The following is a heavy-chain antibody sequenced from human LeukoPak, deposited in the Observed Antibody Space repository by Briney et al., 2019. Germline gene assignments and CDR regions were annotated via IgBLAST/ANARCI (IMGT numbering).Heavy chain of an antibody. D-gene: IGHD2-15*01. CDR2: ISAYNGNT. V-gene: IGHV1-18*01. CDR1: GYTFTSYG. Sequence: ASVKVSCKASGYTFTSYGISWVRQAPGQGLEWMGWISAYNGNTNYAQKLQGRVTMTTDTSTSKAYMELRSLRSDDTAVYYCARLQYCSGGSCFSKTDYWGQGTLVTVSS. J-gene: IGHJ4*02. CDR3: ARLQYCSGGSCFSKTDY.